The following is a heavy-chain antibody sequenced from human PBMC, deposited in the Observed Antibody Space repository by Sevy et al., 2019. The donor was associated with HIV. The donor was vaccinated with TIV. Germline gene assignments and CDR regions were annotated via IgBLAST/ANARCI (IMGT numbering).Heavy chain of an antibody. J-gene: IGHJ6*02. D-gene: IGHD2-2*01. V-gene: IGHV3-30*04. CDR3: ARDMLVVPAAILRYYYGMDV. CDR2: ISYDGSNK. Sequence: GGSLRLSCAASGFTFSSYAMHWVRQAPGKGLEWVAVISYDGSNKYYADSVKGRFTISRDNSKNTLYLQMNSLRAEDTAVYYCARDMLVVPAAILRYYYGMDVWGQGTTVTVSS. CDR1: GFTFSSYA.